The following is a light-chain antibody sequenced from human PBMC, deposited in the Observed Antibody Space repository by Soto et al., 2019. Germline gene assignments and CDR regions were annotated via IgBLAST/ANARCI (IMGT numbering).Light chain of an antibody. V-gene: IGLV2-14*01. Sequence: QSALTQPASVSGSTEQSITISCTGTSSDVGGYNYVSWYQQHPGKAPKLMIYEVSNRPSGVSNRFSGSKSGNTASLTISGLQAEDEAEYYCSSYTSSSTLVFGTGTKLTVL. CDR2: EVS. CDR1: SSDVGGYNY. J-gene: IGLJ1*01. CDR3: SSYTSSSTLV.